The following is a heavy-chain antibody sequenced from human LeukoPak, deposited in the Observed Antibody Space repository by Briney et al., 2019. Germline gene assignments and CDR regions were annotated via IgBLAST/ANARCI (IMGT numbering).Heavy chain of an antibody. V-gene: IGHV3-23*01. CDR2: VSSNGAKT. CDR3: ARGDAYALNY. CDR1: GFTFSSYA. J-gene: IGHJ4*02. Sequence: PGGSLRLSCAASGFTFSSYAITWVRQAPGKGLEWVSAVSSNGAKTYYADSVKGRFTISRDNYKNMVFLQMNSLRAEDTAVYYCARGDAYALNYWGQGTLVTVSS. D-gene: IGHD2-2*01.